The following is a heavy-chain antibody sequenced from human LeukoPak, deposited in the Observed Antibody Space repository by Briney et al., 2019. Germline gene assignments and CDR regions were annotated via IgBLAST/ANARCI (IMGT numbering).Heavy chain of an antibody. D-gene: IGHD3-22*01. Sequence: GGSLRLSCAASGFTFSSYEMNWVRQAPGKGLEWVSYISSSGSTIYYADSVKGRFTISRDNSKNTLYLQMNSLRAEDTAVYYCATGYYYDSSGYYNHAFDIWGQGTMVTVSS. CDR2: ISSSGSTI. CDR3: ATGYYYDSSGYYNHAFDI. V-gene: IGHV3-48*03. CDR1: GFTFSSYE. J-gene: IGHJ3*02.